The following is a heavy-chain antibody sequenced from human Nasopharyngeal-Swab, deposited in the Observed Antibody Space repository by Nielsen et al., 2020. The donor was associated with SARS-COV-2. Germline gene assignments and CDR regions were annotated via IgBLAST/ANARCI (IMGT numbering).Heavy chain of an antibody. CDR2: ISYDGSNK. CDR1: GFTFSSYA. CDR3: ARERESIYYGSGSLYYYYYGMDV. Sequence: VGSLRLSCAASGFTFSSYAMHWVRQAPGKGLEWVAVISYDGSNKYYADSVKGRFTISRDNSKNTLYLQMNSLRAEDTAVYYCARERESIYYGSGSLYYYYYGMDVWGQGTTVTVSS. J-gene: IGHJ6*02. V-gene: IGHV3-30-3*01. D-gene: IGHD3-10*01.